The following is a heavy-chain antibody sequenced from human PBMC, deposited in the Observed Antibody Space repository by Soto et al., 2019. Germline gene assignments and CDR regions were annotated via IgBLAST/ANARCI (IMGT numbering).Heavy chain of an antibody. CDR3: ARRSFGSSSSTPYYFDY. V-gene: IGHV1-18*01. D-gene: IGHD6-6*01. CDR2: ITAYNGNT. J-gene: IGHJ4*02. CDR1: GYTFTSYG. Sequence: GASVKVSCKASGYTFTSYGISWVRQAPGQGLEWMGWITAYNGNTNYAQKLQGRVTMTTDTSTSTAYMELRSLRSDDTAMYYCARRSFGSSSSTPYYFDYWGQGTLVTVSS.